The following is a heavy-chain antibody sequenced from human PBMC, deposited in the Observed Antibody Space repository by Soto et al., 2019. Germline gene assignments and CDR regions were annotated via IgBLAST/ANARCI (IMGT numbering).Heavy chain of an antibody. CDR1: SLSIPSSDSY. D-gene: IGHD2-15*01. CDR3: ARQASEGYSSSPFRY. Sequence: SATLSLNCTVTSLSIPSSDSYWGWFRQPPGKGLQWIGSFYYTGTTYYSPSLKSRVTLSIDTSKNFFSLKLNSVTAADTAVYYCARQASEGYSSSPFRYWGQG. J-gene: IGHJ4*02. V-gene: IGHV4-39*01. CDR2: FYYTGTT.